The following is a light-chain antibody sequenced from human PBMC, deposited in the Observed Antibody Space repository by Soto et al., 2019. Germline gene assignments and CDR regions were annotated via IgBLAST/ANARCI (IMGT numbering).Light chain of an antibody. CDR3: CSYAGSSTFLYV. Sequence: QSVLTQPASVSGSPGQSITISCTGTSSDVGSYNLVSWYQQHPGKAPKLMIYEGSKRPSGVSNRFSGSKSGNTASLTISGLQAEEEADYSCCSYAGSSTFLYVFGTGTKVTVL. V-gene: IGLV2-23*03. J-gene: IGLJ1*01. CDR2: EGS. CDR1: SSDVGSYNL.